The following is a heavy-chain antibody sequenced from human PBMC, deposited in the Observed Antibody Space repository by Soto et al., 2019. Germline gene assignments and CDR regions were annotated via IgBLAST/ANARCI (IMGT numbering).Heavy chain of an antibody. J-gene: IGHJ4*02. V-gene: IGHV3-23*01. CDR1: GFTFSSYA. Sequence: QPGGSLRLSCAASGFTFSSYAMNWVRQAPGKGLQWVSGISGSGRSTNYADSVKGRFTISRDNSKNTLYLQMNSLRGEDTAVYYCAKEGTTMVLDYWGQGTLVTVSS. CDR2: ISGSGRST. D-gene: IGHD5-18*01. CDR3: AKEGTTMVLDY.